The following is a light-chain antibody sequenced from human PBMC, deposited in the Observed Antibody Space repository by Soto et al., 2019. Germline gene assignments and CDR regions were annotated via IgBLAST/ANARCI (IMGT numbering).Light chain of an antibody. CDR3: QQRDDWQIT. Sequence: DILMSQSPATLSVSPGERATLSCRASQNIHSHMSWFLPKPGQTPRLLSYDATIMAADVPAMVSGIRSGTEFTLTTSSIEHDDYVVYYCQQRDDWQITFGQGTRLEIK. J-gene: IGKJ5*01. CDR1: QNIHSH. V-gene: IGKV3-11*01. CDR2: DAT.